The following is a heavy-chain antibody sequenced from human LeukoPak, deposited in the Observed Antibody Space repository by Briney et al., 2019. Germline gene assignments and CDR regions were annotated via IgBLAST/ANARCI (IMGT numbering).Heavy chain of an antibody. Sequence: GGSLRLSCAASGFTFSTYDMSWVRQAPGKGLEWVSIIYSGGSTYYADSVKGRFTISRDNSKNTLYLQMNSLRAEDTAVYYCARDKAPYYYGSGSYSDYWGQGTLVTVSS. CDR1: GFTFSTYD. V-gene: IGHV3-66*02. CDR2: IYSGGST. CDR3: ARDKAPYYYGSGSYSDY. D-gene: IGHD3-10*01. J-gene: IGHJ4*02.